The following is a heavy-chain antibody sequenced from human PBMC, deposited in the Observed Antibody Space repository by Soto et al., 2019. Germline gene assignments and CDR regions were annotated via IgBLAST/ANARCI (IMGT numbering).Heavy chain of an antibody. CDR3: ASERRD. CDR1: GFTVSSDY. Sequence: EVQLVESGGGLIQPGGSLRLSCAASGFTVSSDYMSWVRQAPGKGLEWVSVMYSSGGTDYADSVKGRFTISRDNSKNTLYLQMNSLGAEDTAVYYCASERRDWGQGTLVTVSS. CDR2: MYSSGGT. V-gene: IGHV3-53*01. J-gene: IGHJ4*02.